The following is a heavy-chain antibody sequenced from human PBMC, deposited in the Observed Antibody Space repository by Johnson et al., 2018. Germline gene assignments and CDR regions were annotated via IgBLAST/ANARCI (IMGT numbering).Heavy chain of an antibody. CDR1: GFTFTKYG. V-gene: IGHV3-33*01. CDR3: SRDRRYSGLWSGNDYFYYGMDV. J-gene: IGHJ6*02. D-gene: IGHD3-3*01. Sequence: QVQLVQSGGGVVQPGRSLRLSCAASGFTFTKYGMHWVRQAPGKGLEWVANIWFDVSDKYYADSVKGRFTISRDNSRNTLYLQMNSLRAEETAIYYCSRDRRYSGLWSGNDYFYYGMDVWGQGTTVTVSS. CDR2: IWFDVSDK.